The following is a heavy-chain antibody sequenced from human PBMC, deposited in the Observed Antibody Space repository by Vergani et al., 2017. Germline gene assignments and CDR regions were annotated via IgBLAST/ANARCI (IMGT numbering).Heavy chain of an antibody. V-gene: IGHV3-43*02. Sequence: EVQLVESGGGVVQPGGSLRLSCAASGFTFDAYAMHWVRQAPGKGLEWVSLISGDGGSTYYADSVKGRFTISRDNSQNSLYLQMNSMRTEDNALYYCAKDAKRYFAPWGNWFDPWGQGTLVTVSS. CDR1: GFTFDAYA. J-gene: IGHJ5*02. CDR2: ISGDGGST. CDR3: AKDAKRYFAPWGNWFDP. D-gene: IGHD3-9*01.